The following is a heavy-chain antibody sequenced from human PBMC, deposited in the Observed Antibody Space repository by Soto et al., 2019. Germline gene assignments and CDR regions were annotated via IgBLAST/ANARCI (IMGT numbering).Heavy chain of an antibody. CDR1: GFTFSSYA. J-gene: IGHJ6*03. CDR3: AKEGGWGFGYYYYMDV. CDR2: ISGSGGST. D-gene: IGHD3-16*01. Sequence: EVQLLESGGGLVQPGGSLRLSCAASGFTFSSYAMSWVRQAPGKGLEWVSAISGSGGSTYYADSVKGRFTISRDNSKNPLYLQMSSLRAEYTAVYYCAKEGGWGFGYYYYMDVWGKGTTVTVSS. V-gene: IGHV3-23*01.